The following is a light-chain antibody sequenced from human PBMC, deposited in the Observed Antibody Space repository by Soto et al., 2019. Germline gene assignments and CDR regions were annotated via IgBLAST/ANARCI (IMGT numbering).Light chain of an antibody. CDR2: GNS. Sequence: QSVLTQPPSVSGAPWQRVTISCTGSSSNIGAGYDVHWYQQFPGTAPKLLIYGNSNRPSGVPDRFSGSKSGTSASLAITGLQAEDEADYYCQSYDSSLSGVFGSGTKLTVL. V-gene: IGLV1-40*01. CDR3: QSYDSSLSGV. J-gene: IGLJ1*01. CDR1: SSNIGAGYD.